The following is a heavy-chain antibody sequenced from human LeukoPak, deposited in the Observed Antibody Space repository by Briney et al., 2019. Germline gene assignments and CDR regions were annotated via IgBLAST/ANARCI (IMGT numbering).Heavy chain of an antibody. CDR3: AKDSRFLEWLVDY. V-gene: IGHV3-33*06. Sequence: GGSLRLSCAASGFTFDDYGMHWVRQAPGKGLEWVAVIWYDGSNKYYADSVKGRFTISRDNSKNTLYLQMNSLRAEDTAVYYCAKDSRFLEWLVDYWGQGTLVTVSS. CDR2: IWYDGSNK. D-gene: IGHD3-3*01. J-gene: IGHJ4*02. CDR1: GFTFDDYG.